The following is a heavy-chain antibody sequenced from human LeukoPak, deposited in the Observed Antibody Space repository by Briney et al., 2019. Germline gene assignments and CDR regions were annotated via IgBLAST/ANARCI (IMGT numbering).Heavy chain of an antibody. CDR2: IKQDGSEK. D-gene: IGHD3-22*01. V-gene: IGHV3-7*01. Sequence: PGGSLRLSCAASGFTFSSYWMSWVRQAPGKGLEWVANIKQDGSEKYYVDSVKGRFTISRDNAKNSLYLQMNSLRAEGTAVYYCARVSYYYDSSGYWGEEPNFDYWGQGTLVTVSS. J-gene: IGHJ4*02. CDR3: ARVSYYYDSSGYWGEEPNFDY. CDR1: GFTFSSYW.